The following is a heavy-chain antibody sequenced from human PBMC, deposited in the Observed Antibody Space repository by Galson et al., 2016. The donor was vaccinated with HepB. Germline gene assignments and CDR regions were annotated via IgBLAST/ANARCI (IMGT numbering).Heavy chain of an antibody. CDR3: ARGGMFYDDSFGVWFY. V-gene: IGHV3-20*03. Sequence: DSVKGRFTISRDNAKNSLYLQMNSLRAEDTAFYYCARGGMFYDDSFGVWFYWGQGTLVTVPS. D-gene: IGHD3-22*01. J-gene: IGHJ4*02.